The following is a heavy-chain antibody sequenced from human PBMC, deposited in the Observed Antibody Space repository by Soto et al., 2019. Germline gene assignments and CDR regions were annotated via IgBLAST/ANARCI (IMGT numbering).Heavy chain of an antibody. J-gene: IGHJ3*02. CDR3: ARDKSELPGYCSGGSCSSAFDI. Sequence: SETLSLTCTVSGGSISSYYWSWIRQPPGKGLEWIGYIYYSGSTNYNPSLKSRVTISVETSKNQFSLKLSSVTAADTAVYYCARDKSELPGYCSGGSCSSAFDIWGQGTMVT. V-gene: IGHV4-59*01. CDR1: GGSISSYY. CDR2: IYYSGST. D-gene: IGHD2-15*01.